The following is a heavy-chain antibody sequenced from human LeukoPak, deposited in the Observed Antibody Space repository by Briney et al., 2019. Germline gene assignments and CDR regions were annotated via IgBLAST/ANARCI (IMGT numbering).Heavy chain of an antibody. V-gene: IGHV3-30*04. CDR1: GFTFSSYA. CDR2: ISYDGSNK. J-gene: IGHJ4*02. D-gene: IGHD2-21*02. CDR3: ARDQHAYCGGDCSYFDY. Sequence: PGRSLRLSCAASGFTFSSYAMHWVRQAPGKGLEWVAVISYDGSNKYYADSGKGRFTISRDNSKNTLCLQMNSLRAEDTAVYYCARDQHAYCGGDCSYFDYWGQGTLVTVSS.